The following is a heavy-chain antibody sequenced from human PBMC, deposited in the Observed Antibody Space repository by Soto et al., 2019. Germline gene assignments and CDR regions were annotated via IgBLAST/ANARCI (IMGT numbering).Heavy chain of an antibody. CDR2: IYWDDDK. CDR3: AHSPNYYQYDWFDP. V-gene: IGHV2-5*02. CDR1: GFSLSTSGVG. J-gene: IGHJ5*02. Sequence: VSGPTLVNPTQTLTLTWTFSGFSLSTSGVGVGWIRQPPGKALECLALIYWDDDKRYSPSLQSRLSITKDTSKNQVVLTMTNVDPVDTATYYCAHSPNYYQYDWFDPWGQGTLVTVSS. D-gene: IGHD3-16*01.